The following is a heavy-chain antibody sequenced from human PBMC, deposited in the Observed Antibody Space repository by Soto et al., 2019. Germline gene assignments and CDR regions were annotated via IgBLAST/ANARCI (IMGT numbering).Heavy chain of an antibody. CDR3: AKGLYSRSSHATFDY. J-gene: IGHJ4*02. Sequence: HPGGSLRLSCAASGFTFSSYGMHWVRQAPGKGLEWVAVISYDGSNKYYADSVKGRFTISRDNSKNTLYLQMNSLRAEDTAVYYCAKGLYSRSSHATFDYWGQGTLVTVSS. CDR1: GFTFSSYG. CDR2: ISYDGSNK. V-gene: IGHV3-30*18. D-gene: IGHD6-13*01.